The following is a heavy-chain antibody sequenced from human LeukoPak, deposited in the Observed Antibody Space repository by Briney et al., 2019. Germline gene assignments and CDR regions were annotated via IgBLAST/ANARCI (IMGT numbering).Heavy chain of an antibody. D-gene: IGHD5-12*01. Sequence: ASVKVSCKASGYTFTSYGISWVRQAPGQGLEWMGWISAYNGNTNYAQKLQGGVTMTTDTSTSTAYMELRSLRSDDTAVYYCAREGHSGYDRSPCYFDYWGQGTLVTVSS. J-gene: IGHJ4*02. CDR1: GYTFTSYG. CDR2: ISAYNGNT. CDR3: AREGHSGYDRSPCYFDY. V-gene: IGHV1-18*01.